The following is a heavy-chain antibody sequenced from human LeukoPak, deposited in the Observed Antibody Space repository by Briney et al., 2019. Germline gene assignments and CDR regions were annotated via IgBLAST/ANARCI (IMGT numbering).Heavy chain of an antibody. CDR1: SGSISSSSYY. J-gene: IGHJ5*02. D-gene: IGHD6-19*01. Sequence: SETLSLTCTVSSGSISSSSYYWGWIRQPPGKGLEWIGSIYYSGSTYYNPSLKSRVTISVDTSKNQFSLKLSSVTAADTAVYYCARVSYGGGWFPTRPFGPWGQGTLVTVSS. CDR3: ARVSYGGGWFPTRPFGP. CDR2: IYYSGST. V-gene: IGHV4-39*07.